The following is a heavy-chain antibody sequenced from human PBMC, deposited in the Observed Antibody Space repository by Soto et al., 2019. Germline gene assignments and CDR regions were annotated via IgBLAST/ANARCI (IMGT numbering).Heavy chain of an antibody. CDR1: GFTFSSYS. CDR2: ISSSSSTI. V-gene: IGHV3-48*01. D-gene: IGHD2-15*01. Sequence: EVQLVESGGGLVQPGGSLRLSCAASGFTFSSYSMNWVRQAPGKGLEWVSYISSSSSTIYYADSVKGRFTISRDNAKNSLYLQMNSLRADDTAVYYCARGGGYCSGGSCYMIDYWGQGTLVTVSS. CDR3: ARGGGYCSGGSCYMIDY. J-gene: IGHJ4*02.